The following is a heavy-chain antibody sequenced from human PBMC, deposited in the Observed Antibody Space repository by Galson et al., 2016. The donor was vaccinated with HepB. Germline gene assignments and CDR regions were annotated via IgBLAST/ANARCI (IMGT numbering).Heavy chain of an antibody. V-gene: IGHV3-74*01. CDR3: VRDHSVVPTTAYNWFDP. J-gene: IGHJ5*02. CDR1: GFTFSSYW. CDR2: INTDGGRT. D-gene: IGHD4-23*01. Sequence: SLRLSCAASGFTFSSYWMHWVRQAPGKGLVWVSRINTDGGRTNYADSVKGRFTISRDNAKNTLYLQMNSLRAEDTAVYFCVRDHSVVPTTAYNWFDPWGRGTLVTVSS.